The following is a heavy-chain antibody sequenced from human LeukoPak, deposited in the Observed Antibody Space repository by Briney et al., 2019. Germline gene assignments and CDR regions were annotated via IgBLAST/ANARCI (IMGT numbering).Heavy chain of an antibody. CDR2: IYHSGST. CDR3: ARLDSAYDGRHDY. D-gene: IGHD5-12*01. Sequence: SETLSLTCTVSGGSISSGGYFWNWIRQPPGKGLEWIGYIYHSGSTYYNPSLKSRVTISVDRSKNQFSLKLNSVTAADTAVYYCARLDSAYDGRHDYWGQGTLVTVSS. CDR1: GGSISSGGYF. J-gene: IGHJ4*02. V-gene: IGHV4-30-2*01.